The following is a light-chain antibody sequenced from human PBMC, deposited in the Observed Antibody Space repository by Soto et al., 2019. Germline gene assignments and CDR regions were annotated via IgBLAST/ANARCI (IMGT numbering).Light chain of an antibody. Sequence: EIVMTQSPATLSVSPGETATLSCRASQSVSGKLAWFQQKPGQAPRLLISGSSTRATGIPARFNGSGSGTEFTLTIISLESEDFAVYYCQQYGSSGTFGQGPRWIS. CDR3: QQYGSSGT. CDR1: QSVSGK. J-gene: IGKJ1*01. V-gene: IGKV3D-15*01. CDR2: GSS.